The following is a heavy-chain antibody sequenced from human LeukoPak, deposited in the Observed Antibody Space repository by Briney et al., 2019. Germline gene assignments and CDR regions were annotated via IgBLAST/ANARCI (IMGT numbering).Heavy chain of an antibody. J-gene: IGHJ4*02. CDR1: GYTFTSYY. CDR3: AREIGPRQLHLWGSAFDS. CDR2: INPSGGST. V-gene: IGHV1-46*01. Sequence: ASVKVSCKASGYTFTSYYMHWVRQAPGQGLEWMGIINPSGGSTSYAQKFQGRVTMTRDMSTSTVYMELSRLRSEDTAVYYCAREIGPRQLHLWGSAFDSWGQGTLVTVSS. D-gene: IGHD5-18*01.